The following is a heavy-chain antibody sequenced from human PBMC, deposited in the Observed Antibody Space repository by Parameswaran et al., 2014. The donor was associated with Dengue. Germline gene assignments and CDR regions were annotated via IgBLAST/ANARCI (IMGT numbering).Heavy chain of an antibody. J-gene: IGHJ6*02. CDR3: ARWGEILPGYDSSGYYHYYYYGMDV. D-gene: IGHD3-22*01. V-gene: IGHV1-69*10. Sequence: WVRQAPGQGLEWMGGIIPILGIANYAQKFQGRVTITADKSTSTAYMELSSLRSEDTAVYYCARWGEILPGYDSSGYYHYYYYGMDVWGQGTTVTVSS. CDR2: IIPILGIA.